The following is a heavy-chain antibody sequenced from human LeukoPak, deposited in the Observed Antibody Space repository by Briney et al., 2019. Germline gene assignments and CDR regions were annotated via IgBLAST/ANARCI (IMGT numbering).Heavy chain of an antibody. CDR3: ARETLGSSGYDDPFDY. CDR2: INHSGST. V-gene: IGHV4-34*01. J-gene: IGHJ4*02. D-gene: IGHD3-22*01. CDR1: GGSFSGYY. Sequence: PSETLSLTCAVYGGSFSGYYWSWIRQPPGKGLEWIGEINHSGSTNYNPSLKSRVTISVDTSKNQFSLKLSSVTAADTAVYYCARETLGSSGYDDPFDYWGQGTLVTVSS.